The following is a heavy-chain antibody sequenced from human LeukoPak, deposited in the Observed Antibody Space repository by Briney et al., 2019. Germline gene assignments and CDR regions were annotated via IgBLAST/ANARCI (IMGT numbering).Heavy chain of an antibody. D-gene: IGHD6-19*01. V-gene: IGHV1-69*04. Sequence: GASVKVSCKASGGAFSTYGINWVRQAPGQGLEWMGRIIPILNITNYAQKFQGRLSITGDDSTSTAYMELSSLRYEDTAVYYCARVAGALAPYWGQGTLVTVSS. CDR1: GGAFSTYG. J-gene: IGHJ4*02. CDR3: ARVAGALAPY. CDR2: IIPILNIT.